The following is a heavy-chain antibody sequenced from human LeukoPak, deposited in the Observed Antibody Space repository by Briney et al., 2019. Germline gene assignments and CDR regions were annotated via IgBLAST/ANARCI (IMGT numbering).Heavy chain of an antibody. D-gene: IGHD3-10*01. CDR1: GYTFTGYY. J-gene: IGHJ4*02. CDR2: INPNSGGT. Sequence: ASVKVSCKASGYTFTGYYMHWVRQAPGQGLEWMEWINPNSGGTNYAQKFQGRVTMTRDTSTNTVYTELSSLRSDDTAVYYCARDYYGGHNLYNFDFWGQGTRVIVSS. V-gene: IGHV1-2*02. CDR3: ARDYYGGHNLYNFDF.